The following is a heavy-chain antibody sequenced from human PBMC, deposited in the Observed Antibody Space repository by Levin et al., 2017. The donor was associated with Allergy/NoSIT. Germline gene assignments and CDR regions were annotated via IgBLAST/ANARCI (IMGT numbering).Heavy chain of an antibody. CDR3: AREPPSYDYVWENGMDV. D-gene: IGHD3-16*01. CDR1: GYTFTSYG. J-gene: IGHJ6*02. V-gene: IGHV1-18*01. Sequence: ASVKVSCKASGYTFTSYGISWVRQAPGQGLEWMGWISAYNGNTNYAQKLQGRVTMTTDTSTSTAYMELRSLRSDDTAVYYCAREPPSYDYVWENGMDVWGQGTTVTVSS. CDR2: ISAYNGNT.